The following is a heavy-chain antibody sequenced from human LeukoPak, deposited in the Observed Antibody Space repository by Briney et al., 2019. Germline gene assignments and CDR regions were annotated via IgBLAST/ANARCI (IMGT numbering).Heavy chain of an antibody. CDR2: ISYDGSNK. CDR1: GFTFSSYA. CDR3: ARAAANSVDY. V-gene: IGHV3-30*04. Sequence: GGSLRLSCAASGFTFSSYAMHWVRQAPGKGLEWVAVISYDGSNKYYADSVKGRFTISRDNSKNTLYLQMNSLRAEDTAVYYCARAAANSVDYWGQGTLVTVSS. D-gene: IGHD4-23*01. J-gene: IGHJ4*02.